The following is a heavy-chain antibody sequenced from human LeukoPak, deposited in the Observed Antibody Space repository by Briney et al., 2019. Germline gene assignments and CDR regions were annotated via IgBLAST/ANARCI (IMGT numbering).Heavy chain of an antibody. D-gene: IGHD2-2*01. V-gene: IGHV5-51*01. CDR2: IYPGDSDT. Sequence: GESLKISCKGSGYSFTSYWIGWVRQMPGKGLEWMGIIYPGDSDTRYSPSFQGQVTISADKSISTAYLQWSSLKASDTAMYYCARLETIVVVPAAIPDPANRFDPWGQGTLVTVSS. CDR3: ARLETIVVVPAAIPDPANRFDP. J-gene: IGHJ5*02. CDR1: GYSFTSYW.